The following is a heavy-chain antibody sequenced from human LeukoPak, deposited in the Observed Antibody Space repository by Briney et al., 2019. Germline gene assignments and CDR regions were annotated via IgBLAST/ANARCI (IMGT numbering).Heavy chain of an antibody. D-gene: IGHD3-22*01. V-gene: IGHV4-34*01. CDR1: GGSFSGYY. J-gene: IGHJ4*02. CDR2: INHSGST. CDR3: ARGFFEYYYDSSGYYDY. Sequence: SETLSLTCAVYGGSFSGYYWSWIRQPPGKGLEWIGEINHSGSTNYNPSLKSRVTISVDTSKNQFSLKLSSVTAADTAVYYCARGFFEYYYDSSGYYDYWGQGTLVTVSS.